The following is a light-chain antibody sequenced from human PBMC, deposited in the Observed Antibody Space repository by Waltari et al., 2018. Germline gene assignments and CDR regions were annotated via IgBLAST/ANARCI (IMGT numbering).Light chain of an antibody. CDR2: DAS. CDR1: QRVGRT. CDR3: QKYGTRPAT. Sequence: IVLTQSPASLSLSPGDRATLSCRASQRVGRTLAWYQQRPGQAPRLLIYDASSRATGIPDRFSGSGSGTDFSLTISRLEPEDFAVYYCQKYGTRPATFGQGTKVEVK. V-gene: IGKV3-20*01. J-gene: IGKJ1*01.